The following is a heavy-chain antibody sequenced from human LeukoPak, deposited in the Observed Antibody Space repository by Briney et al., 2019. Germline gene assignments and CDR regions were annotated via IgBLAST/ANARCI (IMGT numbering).Heavy chain of an antibody. Sequence: PGGSLRLSCAAAGFTFDSYAMAWVRQAPGKGLEWVSSLSGSGDSSYSADSLKGRFSISRDNSKTTVYLQMNGLRVEDTAVYYCAKGPSFGDTMGFDYWGQGVLVTVSS. J-gene: IGHJ4*02. V-gene: IGHV3-23*01. CDR3: AKGPSFGDTMGFDY. CDR2: LSGSGDSS. CDR1: GFTFDSYA. D-gene: IGHD4-17*01.